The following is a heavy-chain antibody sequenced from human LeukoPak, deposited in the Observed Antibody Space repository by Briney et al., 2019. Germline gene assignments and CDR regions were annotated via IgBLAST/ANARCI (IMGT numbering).Heavy chain of an antibody. CDR1: GSTFTKYY. CDR3: ARDPKDDTSGYYYFDY. V-gene: IGHV1-46*01. D-gene: IGHD3-22*01. Sequence: GASVKLSCTASGSTFTKYYIHWVRRARGHGLEWMGIIDPRGGSTIYSQKFQGRVAMTRDMSTSTVYMELSSLRSEDTALYYCARDPKDDTSGYYYFDYWGQGTLVTVSS. CDR2: IDPRGGST. J-gene: IGHJ4*02.